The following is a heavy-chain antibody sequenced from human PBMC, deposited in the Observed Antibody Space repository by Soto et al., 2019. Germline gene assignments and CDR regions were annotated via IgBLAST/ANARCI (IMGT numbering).Heavy chain of an antibody. Sequence: EVQLVESGGGLMQPGGSLRLSCAASGFTVSSNFMTWVRQAPGKGLEWVSSSYSGGNSYYADSVKGRFTISRDDFKNTLYLQMNSLSAEDTAVYFCARGYGAGSYFSDYWGQGTLVTVSS. CDR1: GFTVSSNF. CDR3: ARGYGAGSYFSDY. CDR2: SYSGGNS. D-gene: IGHD3-10*01. J-gene: IGHJ4*02. V-gene: IGHV3-53*01.